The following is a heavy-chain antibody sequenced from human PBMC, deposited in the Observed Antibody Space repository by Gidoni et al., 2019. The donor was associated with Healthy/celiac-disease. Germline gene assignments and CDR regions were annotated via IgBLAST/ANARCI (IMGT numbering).Heavy chain of an antibody. Sequence: EVQLVESGGGLVQPGGSLRLSCAASGFTFSSYSMNWVRQAPGKGLEWVSYISSSSSTIYYADSVKGRFTISRDNAKNSLYLQMNSLRDEDTAVYYCARDPLWELHPIGYYYYGLDVWGQGTTVTVSS. D-gene: IGHD1-26*01. CDR1: GFTFSSYS. J-gene: IGHJ6*02. CDR3: ARDPLWELHPIGYYYYGLDV. V-gene: IGHV3-48*02. CDR2: ISSSSSTI.